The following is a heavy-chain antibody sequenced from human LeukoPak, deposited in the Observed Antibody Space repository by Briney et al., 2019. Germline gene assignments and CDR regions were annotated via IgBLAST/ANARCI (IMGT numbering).Heavy chain of an antibody. Sequence: HPGGSLRLSCAASGFTFSSYGMHWVRQAPGKGLEWVAVIWYDGSNKYYADSVKGRLTISRDNSKNTLHLQMNGLRAEDTAVYYCARGSYGMDVWGQGTTVTVSS. CDR2: IWYDGSNK. J-gene: IGHJ6*02. CDR3: ARGSYGMDV. CDR1: GFTFSSYG. V-gene: IGHV3-33*01.